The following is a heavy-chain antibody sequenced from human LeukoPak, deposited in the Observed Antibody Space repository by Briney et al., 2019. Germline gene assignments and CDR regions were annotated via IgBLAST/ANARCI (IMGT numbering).Heavy chain of an antibody. J-gene: IGHJ6*03. CDR1: GGSISSHY. CDR2: IYYSGST. CDR3: ARGRKGRFGELLWARYYYYMDV. Sequence: SETLSLTCTVSGGSISSHYWSWIRQPPGKGLEWIGYIYYSGSTNYNPSLKSRVTISVDTSKDQFSLKLSSATAADTAVYYCARGRKGRFGELLWARYYYYMDVWGKGTTVTVSS. V-gene: IGHV4-59*11. D-gene: IGHD3-10*01.